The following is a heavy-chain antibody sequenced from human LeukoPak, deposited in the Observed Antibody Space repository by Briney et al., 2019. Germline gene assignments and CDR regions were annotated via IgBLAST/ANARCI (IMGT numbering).Heavy chain of an antibody. Sequence: GGPLTLFCTPSGLTFSRYWMTWLRQSREEGLEWVANLKQDGREKYCVLCVRGRYTISRDNAKNSVYLQMNRLRAEDTAVYYCVRREGWLGYYMDVWGKGTTVTVSS. D-gene: IGHD5-12*01. CDR1: GLTFSRYW. CDR2: LKQDGREK. V-gene: IGHV3-7*01. CDR3: VRREGWLGYYMDV. J-gene: IGHJ6*03.